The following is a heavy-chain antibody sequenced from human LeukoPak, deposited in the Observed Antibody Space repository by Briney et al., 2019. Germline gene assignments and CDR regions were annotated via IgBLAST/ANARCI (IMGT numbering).Heavy chain of an antibody. V-gene: IGHV1-69*05. CDR1: GGTFSSYA. CDR3: ARREVYARHDAFDI. Sequence: ASVKVSCKASGGTFSSYAISWVRQAPGQGLEWMGRIIPIFGTANYAQKFQGRVTITTDESTSTAYMELSSLRSEDTAVYYCARREVYARHDAFDIWGQGIMVTVSS. D-gene: IGHD2-8*01. J-gene: IGHJ3*02. CDR2: IIPIFGTA.